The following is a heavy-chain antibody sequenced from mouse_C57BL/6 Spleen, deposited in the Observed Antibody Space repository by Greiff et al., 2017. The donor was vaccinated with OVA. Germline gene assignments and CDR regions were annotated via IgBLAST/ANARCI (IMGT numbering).Heavy chain of an antibody. CDR2: INPSRGYT. CDR1: GYTFTSYT. D-gene: IGHD2-5*01. CDR3: APYSNYDAMDY. Sequence: VQLQQSGAELARPGASVKMSCKASGYTFTSYTMHWVKQRPGQGLEWIGYINPSRGYTKYNQKFKDKATLTADKSSSTAYMQLSSLTSEDSAVYYCAPYSNYDAMDYWGQGTSVTVSS. V-gene: IGHV1-4*01. J-gene: IGHJ4*01.